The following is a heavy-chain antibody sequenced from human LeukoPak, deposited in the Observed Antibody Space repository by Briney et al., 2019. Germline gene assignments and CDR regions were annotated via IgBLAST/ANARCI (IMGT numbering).Heavy chain of an antibody. V-gene: IGHV1-18*01. CDR1: GYTFTSYG. CDR3: ARNSISDYYDSSGYLDY. CDR2: ISAYNGNT. Sequence: ASVKVSCKASGYTFTSYGISWVRQAPGQGLEWMGWISAYNGNTNYAQKLQGRVTMTTDTSTSTAYMELRSLRSDDTAVYYCARNSISDYYDSSGYLDYWGQGTLVTVSS. J-gene: IGHJ4*02. D-gene: IGHD3-22*01.